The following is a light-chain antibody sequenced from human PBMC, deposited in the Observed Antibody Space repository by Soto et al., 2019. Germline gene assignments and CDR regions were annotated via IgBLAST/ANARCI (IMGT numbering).Light chain of an antibody. Sequence: QSVLTQPASVSGSPGQSITLSCTGTSSDVGFFNYVSWYQHHPGKAPKLMIYEVTNRPSGVSIRFSGSKSANTASLTISGLQAEDEASYYCCSYRSVNTVVFGSGTKVTVL. CDR3: CSYRSVNTVV. CDR1: SSDVGFFNY. V-gene: IGLV2-14*01. CDR2: EVT. J-gene: IGLJ1*01.